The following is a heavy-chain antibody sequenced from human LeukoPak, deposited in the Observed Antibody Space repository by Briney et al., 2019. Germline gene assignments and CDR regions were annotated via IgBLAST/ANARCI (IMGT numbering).Heavy chain of an antibody. CDR2: INPNSGGT. CDR1: GYTFTGYY. J-gene: IGHJ3*02. Sequence: ASVKVSCKASGYTFTGYYMHWVRQAPGQGLEWMGWINPNSGGTNYAQKLQGRVTMTRDTSISTAYMELSRLRSGDTAVYYCARVIGFYGLSGNVDRRAFDIWGQGTMVTVSS. CDR3: ARVIGFYGLSGNVDRRAFDI. D-gene: IGHD4-23*01. V-gene: IGHV1-2*02.